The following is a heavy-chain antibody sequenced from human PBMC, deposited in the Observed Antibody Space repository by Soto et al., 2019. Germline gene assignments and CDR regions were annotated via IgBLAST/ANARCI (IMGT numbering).Heavy chain of an antibody. D-gene: IGHD6-19*01. CDR1: GFTFSSYG. Sequence: QVQLVESGGGVVQPGRSLRLSCAASGFTFSSYGMHWVRQAPGKGLEWVAVIWYDGSNKYYADSVKGRFTISRDNSKNTLYLQMNSLRAEDTGVYYCARALYSSGWSDAFDIWGQGTMVTVSS. V-gene: IGHV3-33*01. CDR2: IWYDGSNK. J-gene: IGHJ3*02. CDR3: ARALYSSGWSDAFDI.